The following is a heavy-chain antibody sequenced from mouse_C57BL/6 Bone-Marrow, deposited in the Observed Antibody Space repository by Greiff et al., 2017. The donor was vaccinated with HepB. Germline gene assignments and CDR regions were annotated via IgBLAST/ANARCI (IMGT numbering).Heavy chain of an antibody. J-gene: IGHJ4*01. V-gene: IGHV1-55*01. D-gene: IGHD2-4*01. CDR2: IYPGSGST. Sequence: QVQLQQPGAELVKPGASVKMSCKASGYTFTSYWITWVKQRPGQGLEWIGDIYPGSGSTNYNEKFKSKATLTGDTSSSTAYMQLSSLTSEDSAVYYCARRTDYDEGYYYAMDYWGQGTSVTVSS. CDR1: GYTFTSYW. CDR3: ARRTDYDEGYYYAMDY.